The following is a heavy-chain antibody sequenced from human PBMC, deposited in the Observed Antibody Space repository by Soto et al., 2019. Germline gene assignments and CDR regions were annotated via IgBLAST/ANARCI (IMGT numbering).Heavy chain of an antibody. J-gene: IGHJ4*02. D-gene: IGHD6-13*01. CDR3: AKGDSTWYYFDY. Sequence: GGSLRLSCAASGFTFSNYAMSWVRQAPGKGLEWVSVVAGSGGITYYADSVKGRFTISSDSSKSALFLQMNSLRAEDTAVYYCAKGDSTWYYFDYWGQGTLVTVSS. V-gene: IGHV3-23*01. CDR2: VAGSGGIT. CDR1: GFTFSNYA.